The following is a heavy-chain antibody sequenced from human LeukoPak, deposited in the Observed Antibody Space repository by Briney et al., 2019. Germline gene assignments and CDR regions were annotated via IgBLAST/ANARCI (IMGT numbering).Heavy chain of an antibody. CDR3: ARGMSATSGYLELEY. CDR2: ISGSGGNT. Sequence: GGSLRLSCAASRFSFSIYWMNWVRQAPGKGLEWVSAISGSGGNTYSADSVKGRCTISRDNSLQTLFLHMNSLRAEDTAVYYCARGMSATSGYLELEYWGQGALVTVST. V-gene: IGHV3-23*01. CDR1: RFSFSIYW. D-gene: IGHD3-22*01. J-gene: IGHJ4*02.